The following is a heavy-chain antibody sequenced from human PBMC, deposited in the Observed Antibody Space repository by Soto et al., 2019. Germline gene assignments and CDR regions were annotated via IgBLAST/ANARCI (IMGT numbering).Heavy chain of an antibody. CDR2: ISYDGSNK. CDR3: ARSGLELLLSFDY. V-gene: IGHV3-30-3*01. D-gene: IGHD1-7*01. Sequence: PGGSLRLSCAASGFTFSSYAMHWVRQAPGKGLEWVAVISYDGSNKYYADSVKGRFTISRDNSKNTLYLQMNSLRAEDTAVYYCARSGLELLLSFDYWGQGTLVTVSS. CDR1: GFTFSSYA. J-gene: IGHJ4*02.